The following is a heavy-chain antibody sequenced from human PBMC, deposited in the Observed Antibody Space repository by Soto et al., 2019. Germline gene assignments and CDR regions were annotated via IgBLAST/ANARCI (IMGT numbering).Heavy chain of an antibody. CDR3: ARDPDEDQLNPGGSFVN. V-gene: IGHV3-30-3*01. J-gene: IGHJ4*02. CDR2: ISYKGNNK. Sequence: QMELVESGGGVVQPGRSLRLSCAASGFTFSSFAMHWVRKTPDKGLEWVAFISYKGNNKYYADSVKGRFTISRDNSKNTLYLQMNSLRADDTAVYYCARDPDEDQLNPGGSFVNWGQGTLVAVSS. D-gene: IGHD5-12*01. CDR1: GFTFSSFA.